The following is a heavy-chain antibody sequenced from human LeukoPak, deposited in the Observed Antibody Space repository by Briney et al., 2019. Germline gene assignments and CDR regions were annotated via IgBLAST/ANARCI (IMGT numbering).Heavy chain of an antibody. CDR2: IYYSGTT. Sequence: SETLSLTCTVSGGSISDYYWSWIRQPPGKGLEWIGYIYYSGTTDYNPSLRSRITISLDTSKNQFSLKLSSVTAADTAVYYCARYVQGIMPTYFDSWGQGTLVTVSS. D-gene: IGHD3-16*01. CDR3: ARYVQGIMPTYFDS. J-gene: IGHJ4*02. CDR1: GGSISDYY. V-gene: IGHV4-59*01.